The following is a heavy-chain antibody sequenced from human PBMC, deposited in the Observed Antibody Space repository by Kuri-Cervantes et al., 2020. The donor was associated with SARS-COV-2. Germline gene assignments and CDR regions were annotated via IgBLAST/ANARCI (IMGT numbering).Heavy chain of an antibody. CDR2: IYHSGST. J-gene: IGHJ4*02. D-gene: IGHD5-18*01. Sequence: GSLRLSCAVSGGSISSSNWWSWVRQPPGKGLEWIGEIYHSGSTNYNPSLKSRVTISVDKSKNQFSLKLSSVTAADTAVYYCAKTPGYSYGALYFDYWGQGTLVTDSS. CDR1: GGSISSSNW. CDR3: AKTPGYSYGALYFDY. V-gene: IGHV4-4*02.